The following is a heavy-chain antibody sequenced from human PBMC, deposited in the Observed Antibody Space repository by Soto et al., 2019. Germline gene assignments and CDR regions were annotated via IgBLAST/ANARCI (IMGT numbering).Heavy chain of an antibody. CDR3: ARETAETHVRAVAGRGGLYY. CDR1: RCSISSSNW. Sequence: SETLSLTCALSRCSISSSNWWSWVRQPPGKGLEWIGEIYHSGSTNYNPSLKSRVTISVDKSKNQFSLKLSSVTAADTAVYYCARETAETHVRAVAGRGGLYYWGQGTLVTVS. V-gene: IGHV4-4*02. D-gene: IGHD6-19*01. CDR2: IYHSGST. J-gene: IGHJ4*02.